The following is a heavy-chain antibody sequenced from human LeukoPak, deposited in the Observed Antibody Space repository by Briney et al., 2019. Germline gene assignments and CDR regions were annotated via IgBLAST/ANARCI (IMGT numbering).Heavy chain of an antibody. V-gene: IGHV3-43*02. CDR2: ISGDGGST. J-gene: IGHJ4*02. CDR3: AKDLWGGQWLVGSAEY. CDR1: GFTFDDYA. D-gene: IGHD6-19*01. Sequence: GGSLRLPCAASGFTFDDYAMHWVRQAPGKGLEWVSLISGDGGSTYYADSVKGRFTISRDNSKNSLYLQMDSLTTDDTALYYCAKDLWGGQWLVGSAEYWGQGTLVAVSS.